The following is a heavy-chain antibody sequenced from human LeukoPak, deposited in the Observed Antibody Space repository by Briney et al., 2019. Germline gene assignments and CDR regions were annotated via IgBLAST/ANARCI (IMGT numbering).Heavy chain of an antibody. D-gene: IGHD4-17*01. V-gene: IGHV3-23*01. CDR1: GFTFSSYA. CDR3: AKEGDDYDDGGY. J-gene: IGHJ4*02. Sequence: PGGSLRLSCAASGFTFSSYAMSWVRQAPGKGLEWVSAISGSGGSTYYADSVKGRFAISRGNSKNTLYLQMNSLRAEDTAVYYCAKEGDDYDDGGYWGQGTLVTVSS. CDR2: ISGSGGST.